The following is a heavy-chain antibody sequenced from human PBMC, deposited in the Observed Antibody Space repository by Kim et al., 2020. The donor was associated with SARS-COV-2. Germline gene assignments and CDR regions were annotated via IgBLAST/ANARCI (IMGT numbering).Heavy chain of an antibody. CDR3: ARVGYYDSSGYYYLD. J-gene: IGHJ4*02. V-gene: IGHV1-69*13. CDR1: GGTFSSYA. CDR2: IIPIFGTA. Sequence: SVKVTCKASGGTFSSYAITWVRQAPGQGLEWMGGIIPIFGTANYAQKFQGRVTITADESTSTAYMELSSLRSEDTAVYYCARVGYYDSSGYYYLDWGQGTLVTASS. D-gene: IGHD3-22*01.